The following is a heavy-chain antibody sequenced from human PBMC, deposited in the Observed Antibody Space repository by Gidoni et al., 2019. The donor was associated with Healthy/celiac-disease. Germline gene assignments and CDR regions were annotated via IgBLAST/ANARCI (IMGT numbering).Heavy chain of an antibody. CDR3: ARGPCSSTSCYTVVYYGMDV. D-gene: IGHD2-2*02. CDR2: INHSGST. V-gene: IGHV4-34*01. J-gene: IGHJ6*02. CDR1: GGSFSGFF. Sequence: QAQLQQWGAGLFKPSETLSLTCAVYGGSFSGFFWRWIRQPPGKALEWIAEINHSGSTNYNPSLKSRVTISVDTSKNQFSLKLSSVTAADTAVYYCARGPCSSTSCYTVVYYGMDVWGQGTTVTVSS.